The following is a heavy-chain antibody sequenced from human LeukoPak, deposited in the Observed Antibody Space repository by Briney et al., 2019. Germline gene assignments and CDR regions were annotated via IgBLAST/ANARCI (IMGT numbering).Heavy chain of an antibody. D-gene: IGHD6-19*01. CDR2: IYYSGST. CDR3: ARRLAVAGRRGAFDI. CDR1: GGSISSYY. V-gene: IGHV4-59*08. J-gene: IGHJ3*02. Sequence: SETLSLTCTVSGGSISSYYWSWIRQPPGKGLEWIGYIYYSGSTNYNPSLKSRVTISVDTSKNQFSLKLSSVTAADTAVYYCARRLAVAGRRGAFDIWGQGTMVTVSS.